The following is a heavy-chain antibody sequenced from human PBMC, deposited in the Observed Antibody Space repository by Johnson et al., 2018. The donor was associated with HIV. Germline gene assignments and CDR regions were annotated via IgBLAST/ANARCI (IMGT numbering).Heavy chain of an antibody. CDR1: RSSFSTYW. CDR3: ARDVYAGAHEN. Sequence: EKLVESGGGVVQPGRSLRLSCAASRSSFSTYWMAWVRQAPGKRLEWLTHIRQDGNEINYADSVKGRFTISRDNAKNSLYLQMNSLRAEDTAVYYCARDVYAGAHENWGQGTRVTVSS. CDR2: IRQDGNEI. V-gene: IGHV3-7*05. J-gene: IGHJ3*01. D-gene: IGHD5/OR15-5a*01.